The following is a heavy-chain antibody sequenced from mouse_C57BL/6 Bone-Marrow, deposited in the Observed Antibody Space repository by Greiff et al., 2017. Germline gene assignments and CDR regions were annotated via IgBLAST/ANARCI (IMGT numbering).Heavy chain of an antibody. CDR3: AGYNYPYYAMDY. V-gene: IGHV1-81*01. CDR1: GYTFTSYG. D-gene: IGHD2-4*01. J-gene: IGHJ4*01. CDR2: IYPRSGNT. Sequence: QVQLQQSGAELARPGASVKLSCKASGYTFTSYGISWVKQRPGQGLEWIGEIYPRSGNTYYNEKFKGKATLTVDKSSSTAYMELRCLTSEDAAVYFSAGYNYPYYAMDYWGQGTSVTVSS.